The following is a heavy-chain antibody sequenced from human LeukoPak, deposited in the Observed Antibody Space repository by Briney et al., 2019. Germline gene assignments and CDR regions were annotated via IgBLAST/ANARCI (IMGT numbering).Heavy chain of an antibody. CDR1: GFTFSNAW. CDR2: IASKSRGGTT. CDR3: ITDPAGVTTVTSPNYYFDY. V-gene: IGHV3-15*04. D-gene: IGHD4-17*01. J-gene: IGHJ4*02. Sequence: GGSLRLSCAASGFTFSNAWMSWVRQAPGKGLEWVARIASKSRGGTTAYAAPVQGRFIITRDDSENTLYLQMYSLKTEDTAVYYCITDPAGVTTVTSPNYYFDYWGQGTLVTVSS.